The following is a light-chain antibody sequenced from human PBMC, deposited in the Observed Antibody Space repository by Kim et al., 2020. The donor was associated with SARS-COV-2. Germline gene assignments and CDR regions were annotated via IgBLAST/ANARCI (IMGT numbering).Light chain of an antibody. CDR1: QSVNSH. Sequence: VAAGERLTPCSRASQSVNSHLAWYQRKPGQAPRLLIYEASSRATGVPARFSGGRSGPDFTLTIGSLRSEDSAVYYCQHYTDWPWTFGQGTKVDIK. CDR3: QHYTDWPWT. J-gene: IGKJ1*01. V-gene: IGKV3-15*01. CDR2: EAS.